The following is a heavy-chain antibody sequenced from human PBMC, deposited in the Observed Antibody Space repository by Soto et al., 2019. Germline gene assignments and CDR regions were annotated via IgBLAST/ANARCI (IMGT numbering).Heavy chain of an antibody. D-gene: IGHD4-17*01. CDR2: INAGSGNT. Sequence: ASVKVSCKASGYTSTNYGMHWVRQAPGQRLEWMGWINAGSGNTKYSQKFQGRITITRDTSASTVYMELSSLRSDDTAVYYCARGWDYGDYYFDYWGQGTLVTVSS. CDR3: ARGWDYGDYYFDY. V-gene: IGHV1-3*01. J-gene: IGHJ4*02. CDR1: GYTSTNYG.